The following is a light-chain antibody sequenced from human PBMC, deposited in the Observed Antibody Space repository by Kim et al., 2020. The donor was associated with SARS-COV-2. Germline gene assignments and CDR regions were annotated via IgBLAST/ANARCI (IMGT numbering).Light chain of an antibody. Sequence: LYPGESATLSCRASQSVSSYLAWYQQKPGQAPRLLISDASNRATGIPARISGSGSGTDFTLTISSLEPEDFAVYYCQQRSNWPLTFGGGTKVDIK. V-gene: IGKV3-11*01. CDR1: QSVSSY. CDR2: DAS. CDR3: QQRSNWPLT. J-gene: IGKJ4*01.